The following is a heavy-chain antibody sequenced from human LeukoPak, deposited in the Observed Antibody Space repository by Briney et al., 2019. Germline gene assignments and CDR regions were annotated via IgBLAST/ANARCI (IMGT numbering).Heavy chain of an antibody. CDR3: ARQCCRGASPGFDP. V-gene: IGHV5-51*01. D-gene: IGHD3-10*01. Sequence: GESLKISYKGSGYSFPDYWIAWVRQMPGKGLEWMGIIYPHDSDTRYSPSFQGQVTFSADKSISTAYLQWSSLRASDTAIYYCARQCCRGASPGFDPWGQGTPVTVSS. CDR1: GYSFPDYW. CDR2: IYPHDSDT. J-gene: IGHJ5*02.